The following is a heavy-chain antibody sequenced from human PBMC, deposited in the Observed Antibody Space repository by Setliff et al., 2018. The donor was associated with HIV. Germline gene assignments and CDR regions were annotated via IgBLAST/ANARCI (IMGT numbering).Heavy chain of an antibody. D-gene: IGHD6-19*01. CDR3: ARRSGWSLDY. Sequence: ASVKVSCKASGYTFTTYFIHWVRQAPGQRLEWMGWVHAGNSNTKYSQKFQGRVTFTRDTSAKIAYMELSSLTSEDTAVYYCARRSGWSLDYWGQGTLVTVSS. CDR2: VHAGNSNT. J-gene: IGHJ4*02. CDR1: GYTFTTYF. V-gene: IGHV1-3*01.